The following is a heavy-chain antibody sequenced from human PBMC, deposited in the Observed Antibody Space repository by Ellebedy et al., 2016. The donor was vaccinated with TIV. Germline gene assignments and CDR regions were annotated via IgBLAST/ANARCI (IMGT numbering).Heavy chain of an antibody. CDR1: GGSFTSYY. Sequence: MPSETLSLTCAVYGGSFTSYYWSWIRQSPGKGLEWFGEIDHRGTTNYNPSLESRVIISVDTSKNQFSLKVRSVTAADTGIYYCARSGTYARSSLFDYWGQGNLVTVSS. V-gene: IGHV4-34*01. CDR2: IDHRGTT. CDR3: ARSGTYARSSLFDY. D-gene: IGHD1-26*01. J-gene: IGHJ4*02.